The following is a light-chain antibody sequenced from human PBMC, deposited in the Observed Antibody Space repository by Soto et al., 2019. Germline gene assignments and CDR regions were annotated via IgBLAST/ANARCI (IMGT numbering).Light chain of an antibody. V-gene: IGKV1-39*01. Sequence: EIQMTQSPSSMSASVGDRVTISCRASRTISSYLIWYQQKPGKAPQLLIYGASTLQSGVSSRFSGSGFGTDFTLTITNLQPEGFATYYCQQSYRSPRTFGQGTKIDSK. CDR2: GAS. CDR3: QQSYRSPRT. CDR1: RTISSY. J-gene: IGKJ2*02.